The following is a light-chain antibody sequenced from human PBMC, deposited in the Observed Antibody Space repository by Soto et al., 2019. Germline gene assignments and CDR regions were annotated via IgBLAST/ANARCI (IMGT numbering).Light chain of an antibody. CDR1: QSISSW. J-gene: IGKJ1*01. CDR3: QQYNTYST. Sequence: DIQMTQSPSTLSASVGERVTITCRASQSISSWLAWYQQKPGDAPNLLIYDASSLESGVPSRFSGSGSGTEFTLTISSLQPDDFATYYCQQYNTYSTFGQGTKVDIK. V-gene: IGKV1-5*01. CDR2: DAS.